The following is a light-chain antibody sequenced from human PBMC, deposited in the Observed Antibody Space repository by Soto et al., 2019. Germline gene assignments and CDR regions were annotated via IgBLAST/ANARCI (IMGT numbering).Light chain of an antibody. Sequence: QSALTQPASVSGSPGQSITISCTGTSSDVGAYNYVSWYQQHPDKAPKLMIFEVSDRPSGVSNRFSSSNSGNTASLTISGLQAEDEADYFCSSYTSNSTLVFGGGTKLTVL. CDR3: SSYTSNSTLV. J-gene: IGLJ3*02. CDR2: EVS. CDR1: SSDVGAYNY. V-gene: IGLV2-14*01.